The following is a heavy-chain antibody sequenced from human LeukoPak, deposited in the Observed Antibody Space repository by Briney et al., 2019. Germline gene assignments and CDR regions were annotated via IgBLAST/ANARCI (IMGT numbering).Heavy chain of an antibody. CDR1: RFTFSAYS. V-gene: IGHV3-23*01. CDR2: ISGSGGNT. J-gene: IGHJ6*02. CDR3: ARGGILYGMDV. D-gene: IGHD6-13*01. Sequence: GGSLRLSCAASRFTFSAYSMTWVRQAPGKGLEWVSAISGSGGNTYYADSVKGRFTISRDNSKSTLYLQMNSLRAEDTAAYYCARGGILYGMDVWGQGTTVTVSS.